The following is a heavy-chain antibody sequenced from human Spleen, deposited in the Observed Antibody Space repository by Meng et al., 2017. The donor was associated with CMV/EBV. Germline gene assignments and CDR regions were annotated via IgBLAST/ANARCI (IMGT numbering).Heavy chain of an antibody. CDR1: GYTFNSYG. CDR3: MREITGGYYSDNSVYYSDY. D-gene: IGHD3-22*01. Sequence: ASVKVSCKASGYTFNSYGISWVRQAPGQGLEWMGWISAYNGDTNYAQRFQGRVTMTTDTSTSTAYMELRRLRSDDTAVYYCMREITGGYYSDNSVYYSDYWGQGTLVTVSS. V-gene: IGHV1-18*01. CDR2: ISAYNGDT. J-gene: IGHJ4*02.